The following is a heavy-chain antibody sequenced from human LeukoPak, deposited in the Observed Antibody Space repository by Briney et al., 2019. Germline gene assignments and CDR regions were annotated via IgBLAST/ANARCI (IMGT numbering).Heavy chain of an antibody. Sequence: GGSLRLSCAASGFTFSSYSMNWVRQAPGKWLEWVSSISSSSSYIYYADSVKGRFTISRDNAKNSLYLQMNSLRAEDTAVYYCARVHRVVSVSGDYYYGMDVWGQGTTVTVSS. D-gene: IGHD3-16*02. CDR1: GFTFSSYS. CDR3: ARVHRVVSVSGDYYYGMDV. V-gene: IGHV3-21*01. J-gene: IGHJ6*02. CDR2: ISSSSSYI.